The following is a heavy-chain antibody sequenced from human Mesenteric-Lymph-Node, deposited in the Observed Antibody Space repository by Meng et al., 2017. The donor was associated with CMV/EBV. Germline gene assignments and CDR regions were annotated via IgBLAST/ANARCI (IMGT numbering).Heavy chain of an antibody. D-gene: IGHD5-18*01. CDR3: ARERKDTAMVWDYGMDV. J-gene: IGHJ6*02. Sequence: GESLKISCAASGFTFSSYSMNWVRQAPGKGLEWVSSISSSSSYIYYADSVKGRFTISRDNAKNSLYLQMNSLRAEDTAVYYCARERKDTAMVWDYGMDVWGQGTTVTVSS. CDR2: ISSSSSYI. V-gene: IGHV3-21*01. CDR1: GFTFSSYS.